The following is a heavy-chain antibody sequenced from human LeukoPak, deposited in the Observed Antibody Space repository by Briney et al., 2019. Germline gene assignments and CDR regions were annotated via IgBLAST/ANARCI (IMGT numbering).Heavy chain of an antibody. D-gene: IGHD6-13*01. Sequence: PGGSLRLSCAASGFTFSSYDMTWVRQAPGKGLEWVSVIYSGGSTYYADSVKGRFTISRDNSKNTLYLQMNSLRAEDTAVYYCARAVKSSSWPAPPDYWGQGTLVTVSS. V-gene: IGHV3-66*02. CDR2: IYSGGST. J-gene: IGHJ4*02. CDR1: GFTFSSYD. CDR3: ARAVKSSSWPAPPDY.